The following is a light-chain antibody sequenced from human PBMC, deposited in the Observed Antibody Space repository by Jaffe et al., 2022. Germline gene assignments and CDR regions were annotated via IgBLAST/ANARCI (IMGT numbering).Light chain of an antibody. Sequence: QSALTQPPSASGSPGQSVTISCTGTSSDVGGYNYVSWYQQHPGNAPKLMIYEVSKRPSGVPDRFSGSKSGNTASLTVSGVQAEDEADYYCSSYGGNNNFVFGTGTKVSVL. J-gene: IGLJ1*01. V-gene: IGLV2-8*01. CDR1: SSDVGGYNY. CDR2: EVS. CDR3: SSYGGNNNFV.